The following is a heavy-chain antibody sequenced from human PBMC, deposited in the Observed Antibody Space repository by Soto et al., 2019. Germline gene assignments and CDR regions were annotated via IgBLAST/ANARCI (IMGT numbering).Heavy chain of an antibody. CDR1: GYTFTSYG. V-gene: IGHV1-18*01. CDR2: ISAYNGNT. CDR3: ARHSGGFGELFPNYYYYGMDV. D-gene: IGHD3-10*01. Sequence: ASVKVSCKASGYTFTSYGISWVRQAPGQGLEWMGWISAYNGNTNYAQKLQGRVTMTTDTSTSTAYMELRSLRSDDTAVYYCARHSGGFGELFPNYYYYGMDVWGQGTTVTVSS. J-gene: IGHJ6*02.